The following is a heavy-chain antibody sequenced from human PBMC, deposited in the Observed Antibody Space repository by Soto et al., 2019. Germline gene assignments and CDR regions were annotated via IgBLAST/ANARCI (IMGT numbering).Heavy chain of an antibody. J-gene: IGHJ4*02. D-gene: IGHD5-12*01. CDR2: IYSGGTT. V-gene: IGHV3-53*01. CDR1: GFTVSGTNY. CDR3: HGYGY. Sequence: HPGGSLRLSCVVSGFTVSGTNYMSWVRQAPGKGLEWVSVIYSGGTTFYADSVKGRFTISRDNSKNTLYLQMNSLRAEDTAVYYCHGYGYWGQGTLVTVSS.